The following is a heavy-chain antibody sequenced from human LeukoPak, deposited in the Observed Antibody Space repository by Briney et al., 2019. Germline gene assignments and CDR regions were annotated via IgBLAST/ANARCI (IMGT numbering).Heavy chain of an antibody. D-gene: IGHD3-22*01. CDR3: ARDSDDSSGYYYLTVGYYGMDV. V-gene: IGHV3-30*04. Sequence: SGGSLRLSCAASGFTFSSYAMHWVRQAPGKGLEGVAVISYDESNKYYADSVKGRFTISRDNSKNTLYLQMNSLRAEDTAVYYCARDSDDSSGYYYLTVGYYGMDVWGQGTTVTVSS. CDR1: GFTFSSYA. J-gene: IGHJ6*02. CDR2: ISYDESNK.